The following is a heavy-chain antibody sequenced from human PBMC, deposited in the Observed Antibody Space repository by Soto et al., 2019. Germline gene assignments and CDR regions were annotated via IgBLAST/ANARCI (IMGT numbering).Heavy chain of an antibody. D-gene: IGHD2-8*01. V-gene: IGHV3-21*06. J-gene: IGHJ4*02. Sequence: VRLVEFGGGLVKPGGSLRLSCAASGFTFNSFTIHWVRQSPGKGLEWVSSISSSGRYLHYTDSVKGRFSISRDNAQYSLYLQMSSLRVDDTAVYYCARDVGGVDNDMVYALDYWGQGTLATVSS. CDR3: ARDVGGVDNDMVYALDY. CDR1: GFTFNSFT. CDR2: ISSSGRYL.